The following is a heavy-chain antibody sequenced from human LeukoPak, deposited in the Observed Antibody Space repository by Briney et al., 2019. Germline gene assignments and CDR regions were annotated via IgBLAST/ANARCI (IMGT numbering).Heavy chain of an antibody. CDR2: MSGSGGST. Sequence: PGGSLGLFCGASVFTFSSYAMSGVRGHRGKGREGVSPMSGSGGSTYYADSVKGRFTISRDNAKNSLYLQMNSLRAEDTAVYYCAREGKAAAGTAFDIWGQGTMVTVSS. V-gene: IGHV3-23*01. CDR3: AREGKAAAGTAFDI. D-gene: IGHD6-13*01. CDR1: VFTFSSYA. J-gene: IGHJ3*02.